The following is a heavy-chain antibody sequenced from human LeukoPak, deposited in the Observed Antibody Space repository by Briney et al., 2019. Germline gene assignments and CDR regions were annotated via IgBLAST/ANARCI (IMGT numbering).Heavy chain of an antibody. V-gene: IGHV1-69*13. CDR3: ARAIRYFDWLLPFGMEG. Sequence: SVKVSCKASGGTFSSYAISWVGQAPGQGLEWMGGIIPIFGTANYAQKFQGRVRITADESTSTAYMELSSLRSEDTAVYYCARAIRYFDWLLPFGMEGWGKGTTVTV. D-gene: IGHD3-9*01. CDR2: IIPIFGTA. CDR1: GGTFSSYA. J-gene: IGHJ6*04.